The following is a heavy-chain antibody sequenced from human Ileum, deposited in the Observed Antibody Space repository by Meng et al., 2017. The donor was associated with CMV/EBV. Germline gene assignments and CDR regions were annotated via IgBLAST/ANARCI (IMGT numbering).Heavy chain of an antibody. CDR3: VRGFGSRNGEAFDF. J-gene: IGHJ3*01. D-gene: IGHD3-3*01. V-gene: IGHV4-4*07. CDR2: IFYNGIT. CDR1: GDSSSGYQ. Sequence: QVQLQGAGPGMVKHSDTLSLICTFSGDSSSGYQWSWIRQPAGKGLEWLGRIFYNGITTHNPSLKSRVTMSVDTSKNQFSLKLSSVTAADTAVYYCVRGFGSRNGEAFDFWGQGTMVTVSS.